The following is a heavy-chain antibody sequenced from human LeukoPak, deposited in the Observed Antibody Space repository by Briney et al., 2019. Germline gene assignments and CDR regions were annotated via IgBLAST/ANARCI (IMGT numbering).Heavy chain of an antibody. V-gene: IGHV1-18*01. Sequence: GASVKVSCKASGYTFTSYGISWVRQAPGQGLEWMGWISAYNGNTNYARKLQGRVTMTTDTSTSTAYMELRSLRSDDTAVYYCARDRYSSSWYQPFDYWGQGTLVTVSS. CDR2: ISAYNGNT. D-gene: IGHD6-13*01. J-gene: IGHJ4*02. CDR1: GYTFTSYG. CDR3: ARDRYSSSWYQPFDY.